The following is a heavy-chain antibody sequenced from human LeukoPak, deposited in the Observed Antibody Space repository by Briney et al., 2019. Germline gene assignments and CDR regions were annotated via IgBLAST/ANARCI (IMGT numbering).Heavy chain of an antibody. Sequence: PSETLSLTCTVSGGSISSSSYYWGWIRQPPGKGLEWIGSIYYSGSTYYNPSLKSRVTISVDTSKNQFSLKLSSVTAADTAVYYCARGTKVVAAFNWFDPWGQGTLVTVSS. D-gene: IGHD2-15*01. J-gene: IGHJ5*02. CDR3: ARGTKVVAAFNWFDP. CDR2: IYYSGST. V-gene: IGHV4-39*07. CDR1: GGSISSSSYY.